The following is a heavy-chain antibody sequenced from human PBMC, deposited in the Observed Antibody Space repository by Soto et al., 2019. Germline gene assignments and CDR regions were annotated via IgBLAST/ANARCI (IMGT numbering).Heavy chain of an antibody. V-gene: IGHV1-46*01. Sequence: ASVKVSCKASGYTFTNYYIHWVRQAPGQGLEWMGVINPSGPSTSYAQNFLGRVTMTWDTSTSTVYMELSSLRSDDTAVYYCARDSRVDVWGQGTTVTVSS. CDR1: GYTFTNYY. J-gene: IGHJ6*02. CDR3: ARDSRVDV. CDR2: INPSGPST.